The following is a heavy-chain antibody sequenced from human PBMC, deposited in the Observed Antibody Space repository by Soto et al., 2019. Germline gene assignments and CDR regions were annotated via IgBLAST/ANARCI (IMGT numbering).Heavy chain of an antibody. V-gene: IGHV3-21*01. D-gene: IGHD2-15*01. Sequence: EVQLVESGGGLVQPGGSLRLSCAASGFTFSSYSMNWVRQAPGKGLEWVSSISSGSSYIYYADSVKGRFTISRDNAKNSLYLQMNSLRAEDTAVYYCARDKRLVVVAGPLDYWGQGTLVTVSS. J-gene: IGHJ4*02. CDR1: GFTFSSYS. CDR3: ARDKRLVVVAGPLDY. CDR2: ISSGSSYI.